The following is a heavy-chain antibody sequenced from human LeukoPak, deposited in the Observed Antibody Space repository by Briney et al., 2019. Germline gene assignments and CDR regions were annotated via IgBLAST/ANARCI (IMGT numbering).Heavy chain of an antibody. Sequence: GGSLRLSCAASGFTFSNYDMPWVRQAPGKGLEWVADISYDGGNKYYADSEKGRFTIPRDNSKNTLYLQMNSLRPEDTAVYYCVRTDCTGGSCYPNFDYWGQGTLVTVSS. CDR3: VRTDCTGGSCYPNFDY. CDR1: GFTFSNYD. V-gene: IGHV3-30*01. CDR2: ISYDGGNK. D-gene: IGHD2-15*01. J-gene: IGHJ4*02.